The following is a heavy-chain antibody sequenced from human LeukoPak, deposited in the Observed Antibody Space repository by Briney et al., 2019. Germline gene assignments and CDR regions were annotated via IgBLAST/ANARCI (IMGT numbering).Heavy chain of an antibody. CDR3: VRDEFGEDYMDV. Sequence: SETLSLTCTVSGGSISSYYWSWIRQPPGKGLEWIGYIYYRGSTNFNPSFKSRVTMSVDTSKNQFSLRLSSVTAADTAVYYCVRDEFGEDYMDVWGKGTTVTVSS. CDR2: IYYRGST. J-gene: IGHJ6*03. D-gene: IGHD3-10*01. CDR1: GGSISSYY. V-gene: IGHV4-59*01.